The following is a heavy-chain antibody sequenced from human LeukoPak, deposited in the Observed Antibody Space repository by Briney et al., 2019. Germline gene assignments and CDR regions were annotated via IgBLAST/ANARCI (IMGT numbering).Heavy chain of an antibody. CDR2: VNPKSGGT. D-gene: IGHD6-19*01. V-gene: IGHV1-2*02. CDR3: ARSSSGWPLYFDC. J-gene: IGHJ4*02. CDR1: GYTFTDYN. Sequence: ASVKVSCKASGYTFTDYNLHWVRQAPGEGVEWMGWVNPKSGGTKFAQKHQGGVTMTADTSIDAAYLELSNLKSDDTAIYYCARSSSGWPLYFDCWGQGTLVTVSS.